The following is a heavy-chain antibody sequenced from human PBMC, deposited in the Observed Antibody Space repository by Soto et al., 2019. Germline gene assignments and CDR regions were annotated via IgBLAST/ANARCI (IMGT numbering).Heavy chain of an antibody. CDR1: GGSISSYY. J-gene: IGHJ4*02. CDR2: IYYTGST. CDR3: ARDSGGGIDY. D-gene: IGHD3-10*01. Sequence: PSETLSLTWTVSGGSISSYYWTWIRQPPGKTLEWIGYIYYTGSTNFNPSLKSRVTMSVDTSKNHFSLSLTSVTAADTAVYYCARDSGGGIDYWGQGILVTVSS. V-gene: IGHV4-59*01.